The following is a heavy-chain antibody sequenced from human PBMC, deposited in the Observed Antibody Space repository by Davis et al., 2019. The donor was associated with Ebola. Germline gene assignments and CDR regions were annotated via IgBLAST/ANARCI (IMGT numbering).Heavy chain of an antibody. D-gene: IGHD3-22*01. CDR1: GYTFISYD. CDR3: ARAAGHYFDTTGYRRSYYYMDV. J-gene: IGHJ6*03. Sequence: ASVKVSCKASGYTFISYDINWVRQATGQGLEWMGWMNPNSGNAGYAQKFQGRVSITRNTSITTAYMELSSLRSEDTAVYYCARAAGHYFDTTGYRRSYYYMDVWGKGTTVTVSS. CDR2: MNPNSGNA. V-gene: IGHV1-8*01.